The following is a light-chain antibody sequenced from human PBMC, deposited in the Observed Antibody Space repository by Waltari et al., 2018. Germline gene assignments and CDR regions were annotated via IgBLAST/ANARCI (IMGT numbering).Light chain of an antibody. V-gene: IGKV2-30*02. CDR1: QSLVHSDGNTY. Sequence: DVVMTQSPLSLPVTLGQPASISCRSSQSLVHSDGNTYLNWFQQRPGQSPRRLIYKVSKRDSGVPDRFSGSGSGTDFTLKISRVEAEDVGVYFCMQARQTPWTFGQGTKVEIK. CDR2: KVS. J-gene: IGKJ1*01. CDR3: MQARQTPWT.